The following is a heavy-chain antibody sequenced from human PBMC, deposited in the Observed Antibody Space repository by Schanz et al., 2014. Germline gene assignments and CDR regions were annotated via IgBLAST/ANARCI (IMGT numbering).Heavy chain of an antibody. Sequence: EVQLLESGGGLVQPGGSLRLSCAASGFTFSSYAMSWVRQAPGKGLEWVSALSGSGGSTYYADSVKGRFTISSDNSKNTLYLQMSSLRAEDTAVYYCAKQGHYDILTVTRNWGQGTLVTVSS. J-gene: IGHJ4*02. CDR1: GFTFSSYA. CDR3: AKQGHYDILTVTRN. D-gene: IGHD3-9*01. CDR2: LSGSGGST. V-gene: IGHV3-23*01.